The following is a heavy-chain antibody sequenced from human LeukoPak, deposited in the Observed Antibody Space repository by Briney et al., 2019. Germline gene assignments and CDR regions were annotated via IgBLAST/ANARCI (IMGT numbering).Heavy chain of an antibody. J-gene: IGHJ4*02. CDR3: ATEGFYY. CDR1: GATFTKYG. CDR2: ISRSGDIT. V-gene: IGHV3-23*01. Sequence: PGGSLRLSCAASGATFTKYGMKWVRQAAGAGLEYISGISRSGDITHYAASVKGRFTISRDNVQNTLYLQMNSLRAEDTALYYCATEGFYYWGPGTQVTVSS.